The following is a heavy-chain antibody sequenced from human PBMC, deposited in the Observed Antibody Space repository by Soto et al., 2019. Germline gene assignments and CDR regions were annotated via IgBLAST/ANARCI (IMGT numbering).Heavy chain of an antibody. CDR2: VSYDGSNQ. CDR1: GFTFSNYA. J-gene: IGHJ4*02. Sequence: QVQLVESGGGVVQPGRSLRLSCAAPGFTFSNYAMHWVRQAPGKGLEWVAGVSYDGSNQYHADSVKGRFTISRDNSKNTLFLQMNGLRGEDTAVNYCARDEGPLDCWGQGTLVTVSS. CDR3: ARDEGPLDC. V-gene: IGHV3-30-3*01.